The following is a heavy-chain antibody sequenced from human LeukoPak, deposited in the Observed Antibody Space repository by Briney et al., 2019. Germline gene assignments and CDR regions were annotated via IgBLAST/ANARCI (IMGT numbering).Heavy chain of an antibody. Sequence: SVKVSCKASGYTFTSYGISWVRQAPGQGLEWMGRIIPIFGTANYAQKFQGRVTITTDESTSTAYMELSSLRSEDAAVYYCARAVTYYYDSSGSADAFDIWGQGTMVTVSS. CDR3: ARAVTYYYDSSGSADAFDI. J-gene: IGHJ3*02. V-gene: IGHV1-69*05. CDR1: GYTFTSYG. CDR2: IIPIFGTA. D-gene: IGHD3-22*01.